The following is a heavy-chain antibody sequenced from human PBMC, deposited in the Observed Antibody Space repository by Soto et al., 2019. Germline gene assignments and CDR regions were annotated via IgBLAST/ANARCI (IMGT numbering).Heavy chain of an antibody. J-gene: IGHJ6*02. CDR2: INPDGSTT. CDR3: ARGLRNYYGVDV. Sequence: EVQLVESGGGLVQPGGSLRLSCVASGFTFSTYWMHWVRQAPGKGLVWVSRINPDGSTTSYADSVKGRFTISRDNAKNTVYLQMHSLRAEDTGVYYCARGLRNYYGVDVWGQGTTVTVSS. V-gene: IGHV3-74*01. CDR1: GFTFSTYW. D-gene: IGHD5-12*01.